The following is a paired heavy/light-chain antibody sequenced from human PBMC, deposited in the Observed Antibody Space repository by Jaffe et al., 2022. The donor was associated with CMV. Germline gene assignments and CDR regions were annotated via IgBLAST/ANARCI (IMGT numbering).Heavy chain of an antibody. Sequence: QVQLVQSGAEVKKPGASVKVSCKASGYTFTSYAMHWVRQAPGQRLEWMGWINAGNGNTKYSQKFQGRVTITRDTSASTAYMELSSLRSEDTAVYYCARDPSPHCSSTSCYPRNWFDPWGQGTLVTVSS. J-gene: IGHJ5*02. CDR3: ARDPSPHCSSTSCYPRNWFDP. CDR2: INAGNGNT. D-gene: IGHD2-2*01. V-gene: IGHV1-3*01. CDR1: GYTFTSYA.
Light chain of an antibody. CDR2: GAS. V-gene: IGKV3-15*01. Sequence: EIVMTQSPATLSVSPGERATLSCRASQSVSSNLAWYQQKPGQAPRLLIYGASTRATGIPARFSGSGSGTEFTLTISSLQSEDFAVYYCQQYNNWGALTFGGGTKVEIK. CDR1: QSVSSN. CDR3: QQYNNWGALT. J-gene: IGKJ4*01.